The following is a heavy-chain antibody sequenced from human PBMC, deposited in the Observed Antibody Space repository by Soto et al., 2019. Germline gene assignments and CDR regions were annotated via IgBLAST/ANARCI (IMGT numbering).Heavy chain of an antibody. CDR2: ISYDGSNK. CDR3: AGGYSSRWYKLDY. D-gene: IGHD6-13*01. J-gene: IGHJ4*02. V-gene: IGHV3-30*03. CDR1: GFTFSSYG. Sequence: QVQLVESGGGVVQPGWSLRLSCAASGFTFSSYGMHWVRQAPGKGLEWVAVISYDGSNKYYADSVKGRFTISRDNSKNNPYLQMNSLRTEDTAVYYCAGGYSSRWYKLDYWGQGTLVTVSS.